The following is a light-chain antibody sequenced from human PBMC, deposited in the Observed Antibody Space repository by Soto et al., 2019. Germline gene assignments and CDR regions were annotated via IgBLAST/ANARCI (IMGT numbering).Light chain of an antibody. Sequence: DIQMTQSPSTLSGSVGDRVTITCRASQTISSWWAWYQQKPGKAPKLLIYKASTVKSGVPSRFSGSAYGTEFPLTISSLQSDYFTTYYCQHCHSYSGAFGQGTKVDIK. CDR2: KAS. V-gene: IGKV1-5*03. J-gene: IGKJ1*01. CDR1: QTISSW. CDR3: QHCHSYSGA.